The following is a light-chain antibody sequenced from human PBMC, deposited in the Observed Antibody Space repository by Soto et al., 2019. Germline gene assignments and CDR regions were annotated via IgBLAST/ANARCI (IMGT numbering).Light chain of an antibody. V-gene: IGLV2-23*02. CDR3: CSYTSGSTFYV. CDR1: SSDAGSYNL. CDR2: EAS. Sequence: QSALTQPASVSGSPGQSIAISCTGTSSDAGSYNLVSWYQQHPGKAPKLIVYEASKRPSGVSDRFSGSKSGNTASLTISGLLAEDEADYYCCSYTSGSTFYVFGPGTKVTVL. J-gene: IGLJ1*01.